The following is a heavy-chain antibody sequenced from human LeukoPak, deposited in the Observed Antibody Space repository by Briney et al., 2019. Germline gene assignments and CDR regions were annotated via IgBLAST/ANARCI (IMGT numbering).Heavy chain of an antibody. J-gene: IGHJ4*02. CDR3: ARASLNDRYCSSTSCYFY. V-gene: IGHV1-69*13. CDR2: IIPIFGTA. Sequence: GASVKVSCKASGGTFISYAISWVRQAPGQGLEWMEGIIPIFGTANYAQKFQGRVTITADESTSTAYMELSSLRSEDTAVYYCARASLNDRYCSSTSCYFYWGQRTLVTVSS. CDR1: GGTFISYA. D-gene: IGHD2-2*01.